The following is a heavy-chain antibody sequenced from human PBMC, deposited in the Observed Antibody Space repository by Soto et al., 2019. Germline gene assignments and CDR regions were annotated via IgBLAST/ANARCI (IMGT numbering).Heavy chain of an antibody. D-gene: IGHD6-19*01. CDR1: GYIFINYA. V-gene: IGHV1-3*01. CDR2: INGGNGNT. Sequence: WASVKVSCKTSGYIFINYAMHWVRQAPGQRLEWMGWINGGNGNTEYSQKFQGRVTITRDTSASTVYMELSSLTSEDTAVFYCARSGYSSGWYHWYFDLWGRGTLVTVSS. CDR3: ARSGYSSGWYHWYFDL. J-gene: IGHJ2*01.